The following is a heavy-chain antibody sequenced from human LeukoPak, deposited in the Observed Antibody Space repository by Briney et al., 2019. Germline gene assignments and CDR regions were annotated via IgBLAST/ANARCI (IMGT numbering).Heavy chain of an antibody. CDR2: ISYDGSNK. V-gene: IGHV3-30*18. J-gene: IGHJ6*02. Sequence: GGSLRLSCAASGFTFSSYAMHWVRQAPGKGLEWVAVISYDGSNKYYADSVKGRFTISRDNSKNTLYLQMNSLRAEDTAVYYCAKRSLYYYYGMDVWGQGTTVTVSS. CDR1: GFTFSSYA. CDR3: AKRSLYYYYGMDV. D-gene: IGHD3-10*01.